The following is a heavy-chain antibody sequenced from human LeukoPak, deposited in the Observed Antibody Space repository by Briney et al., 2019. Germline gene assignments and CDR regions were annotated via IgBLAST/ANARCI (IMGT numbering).Heavy chain of an antibody. CDR1: GGSINSGNYY. CDR2: VYYSGNT. V-gene: IGHV4-39*07. J-gene: IGHJ5*02. Sequence: SETLSLTCTVSGGSINSGNYYWGWIRQPPEKGLEWIGTVYYSGNTYYSPSLKSRVTISVDTSKNQFSLKLTSVTAADTAVYYCAREAVAGAHNWFDPWGQGTLVTVSS. CDR3: AREAVAGAHNWFDP. D-gene: IGHD6-19*01.